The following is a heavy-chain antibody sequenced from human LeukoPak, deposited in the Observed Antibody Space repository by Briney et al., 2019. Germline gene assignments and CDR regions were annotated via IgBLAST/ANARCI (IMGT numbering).Heavy chain of an antibody. CDR3: ARDGGYYDSSGPYYYYGMDV. CDR1: GRSISSYY. CDR2: IYYSGST. V-gene: IGHV4-59*01. J-gene: IGHJ6*02. D-gene: IGHD3-22*01. Sequence: SETLSLTCTVSGRSISSYYWSWIRQPPGKGLEWIGYIYYSGSTNYNPSLKSRVTISVDTSKNQFSLKLSSVTAADTAVYYCARDGGYYDSSGPYYYYGMDVWGQGTTVTVSS.